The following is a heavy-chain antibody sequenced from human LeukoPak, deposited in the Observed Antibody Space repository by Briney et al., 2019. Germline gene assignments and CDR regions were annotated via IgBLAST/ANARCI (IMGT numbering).Heavy chain of an antibody. V-gene: IGHV6-1*01. CDR1: GDSVSSNSAA. J-gene: IGHJ6*02. Sequence: SRTLSLTCAISGDSVSSNSAAWNWIRQSPSRGLEWLGRTYYRSKWYNDYAVSVKSRITINPDTSKNQFSLQLNSVTPEDTAVYYCARYYYGSGSQPIDYYYYGMDVWGQGTTVTVSS. CDR3: ARYYYGSGSQPIDYYYYGMDV. CDR2: TYYRSKWYN. D-gene: IGHD3-10*01.